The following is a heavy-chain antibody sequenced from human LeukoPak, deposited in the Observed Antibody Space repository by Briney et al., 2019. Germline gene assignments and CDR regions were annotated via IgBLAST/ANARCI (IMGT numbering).Heavy chain of an antibody. D-gene: IGHD6-13*01. Sequence: GGSLRLSCAASGFTFSSFAMSWVRQAPGKGLEWVSTISGSGGSTYYADSVKGRFTISRDNSRNTLHLQMNSLRDEDTDVYYCAKHTGYSGSWYDYWGQGTLVTVSS. CDR1: GFTFSSFA. CDR2: ISGSGGST. CDR3: AKHTGYSGSWYDY. V-gene: IGHV3-23*01. J-gene: IGHJ4*02.